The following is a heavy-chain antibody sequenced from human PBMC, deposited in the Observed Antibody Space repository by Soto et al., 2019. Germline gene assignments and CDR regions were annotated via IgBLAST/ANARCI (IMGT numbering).Heavy chain of an antibody. J-gene: IGHJ6*02. V-gene: IGHV5-51*01. Sequence: PGESLKISCQGSGYSFNDYWIGWVRQMPGKGLEWMGIIYPADSDTRYSPSFQGQVTISADKSVSTAYLQWSSLKASDTAMYYCARQLAYSFYVVGNNSLHYRLDVSSQRTTVTVSS. D-gene: IGHD2-15*01. CDR1: GYSFNDYW. CDR2: IYPADSDT. CDR3: ARQLAYSFYVVGNNSLHYRLDV.